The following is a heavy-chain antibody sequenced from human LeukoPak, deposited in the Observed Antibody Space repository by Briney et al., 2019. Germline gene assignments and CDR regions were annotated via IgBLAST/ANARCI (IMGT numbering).Heavy chain of an antibody. V-gene: IGHV7-4-1*02. CDR2: INTNTGNP. J-gene: IGHJ4*02. D-gene: IGHD6-6*01. Sequence: ASVKVSCTASGSTFISYVFTWVRQPPGQGLGWVGWINTNTGNPTYAQGFTGRFVFSLDTAVSTAYLQISSLKAEDTAVYYCARAHSYSTSSLPGYWGQGTLVTVSS. CDR1: GSTFISYV. CDR3: ARAHSYSTSSLPGY.